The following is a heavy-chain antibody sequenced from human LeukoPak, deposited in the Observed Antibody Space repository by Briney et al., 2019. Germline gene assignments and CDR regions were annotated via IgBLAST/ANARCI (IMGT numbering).Heavy chain of an antibody. V-gene: IGHV4-39*07. CDR3: ARDRQQLVRGDHFDY. CDR2: IYYSGST. D-gene: IGHD6-13*01. J-gene: IGHJ4*02. Sequence: SETLFLTCTVSGGSISSSSYYWGWIRQPPGKGLEWIGSIYYSGSTYYKPSLKSRVTMSVDTSKNQFSLKLSSVTAADTAVYYCARDRQQLVRGDHFDYWGQGTLVTVSS. CDR1: GGSISSSSYY.